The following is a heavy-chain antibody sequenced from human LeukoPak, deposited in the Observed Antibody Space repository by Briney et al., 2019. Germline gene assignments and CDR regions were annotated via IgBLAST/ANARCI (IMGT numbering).Heavy chain of an antibody. J-gene: IGHJ3*01. D-gene: IGHD6-13*01. CDR2: TYNSGNT. Sequence: KASETLSLTRSVSGGSLRISEFYCKWIRQLPGKCLEWIRYTYNSGNTYYNPSFGSRVTISAKMSMNQFFVKSHSVSAADTGVYFCERSWGWRDAFYCWGGGRMVSDCS. CDR1: GGSLRISEFY. CDR3: ERSWGWRDAFYC. V-gene: IGHV4-31*03.